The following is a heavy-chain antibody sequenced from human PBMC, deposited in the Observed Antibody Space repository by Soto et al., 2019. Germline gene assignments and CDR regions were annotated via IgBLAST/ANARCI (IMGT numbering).Heavy chain of an antibody. J-gene: IGHJ3*02. Sequence: QVQLQESGPGLVKPSGTLFLTCAVSSGSISSSNRWSWVRQPPGKGLEWIGEIYHSGSTNYNPSLKSRVTISVDKSKNHFSLRLDSVTAADTAVYYCARDFPTCSGGSCYRSAFDIWGQGTMVTVSS. CDR2: IYHSGST. D-gene: IGHD2-15*01. CDR3: ARDFPTCSGGSCYRSAFDI. CDR1: SGSISSSNR. V-gene: IGHV4-4*02.